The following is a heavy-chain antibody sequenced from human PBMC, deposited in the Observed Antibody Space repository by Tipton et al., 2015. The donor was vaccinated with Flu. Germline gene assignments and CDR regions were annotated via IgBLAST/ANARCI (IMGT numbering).Heavy chain of an antibody. Sequence: TLSLTCTVSGDSMRSDYFWAWIRQAPGKGLEWIGNIHYSGSPHYNPSLKSRVTISIDTSKNQFSLKMKSVTTADMAVYYCARRDFTNYVSDPKSWFDPWGQGTLVTVSS. V-gene: IGHV4-38-2*02. CDR1: GDSMRSDYF. CDR3: ARRDFTNYVSDPKSWFDP. D-gene: IGHD4-11*01. J-gene: IGHJ5*02. CDR2: IHYSGSP.